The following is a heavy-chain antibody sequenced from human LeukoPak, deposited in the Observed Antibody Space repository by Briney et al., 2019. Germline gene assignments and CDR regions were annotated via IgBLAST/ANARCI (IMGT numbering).Heavy chain of an antibody. D-gene: IGHD5-24*01. CDR3: AKDLGGDGYNPTYYFDY. J-gene: IGHJ4*02. CDR2: ISYDGSNK. CDR1: GFTFSSYG. Sequence: PGRSLRLSCAASGFTFSSYGMHWVRQAPGKGLEWVAVISYDGSNKYYADSVKGRFTISRDNSKNTLYLQMNSLRAEDTAVYYCAKDLGGDGYNPTYYFDYWGQGTLVTVSS. V-gene: IGHV3-30*18.